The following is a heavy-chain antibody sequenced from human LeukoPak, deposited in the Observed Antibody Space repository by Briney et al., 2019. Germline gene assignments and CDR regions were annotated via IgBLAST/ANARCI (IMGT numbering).Heavy chain of an antibody. J-gene: IGHJ4*02. D-gene: IGHD5-18*01. Sequence: GGSLRLSCAASGFTVSSNFMSWVRQAPGKGLEWVSVIYSGGSTYYADSVKGRFTISRDNSKNTLYLQMNSLRVEDTAVYYCARSGGYLRAFDYWGQGTLVTVSS. V-gene: IGHV3-66*01. CDR3: ARSGGYLRAFDY. CDR1: GFTVSSNF. CDR2: IYSGGST.